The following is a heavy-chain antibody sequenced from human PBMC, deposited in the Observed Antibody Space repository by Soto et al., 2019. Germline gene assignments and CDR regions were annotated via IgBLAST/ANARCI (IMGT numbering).Heavy chain of an antibody. Sequence: GSLRLSCEGSGFTFSDYYISWIRQAPGKGLEWISYSSNSGTFSRYADSVKSRFSISRDNTKNLLYLQMNSLRAEDTAVYYCARSGDNYNRLDYWGQGTPVTVS. CDR1: GFTFSDYY. D-gene: IGHD1-1*01. CDR3: ARSGDNYNRLDY. CDR2: SSNSGTFS. V-gene: IGHV3-11*06. J-gene: IGHJ4*02.